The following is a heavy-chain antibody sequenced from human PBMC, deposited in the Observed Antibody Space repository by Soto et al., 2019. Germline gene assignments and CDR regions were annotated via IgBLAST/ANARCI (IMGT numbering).Heavy chain of an antibody. CDR3: AREGRWLQVPAFDY. V-gene: IGHV3-7*01. J-gene: IGHJ4*02. CDR1: GFTFSSYW. D-gene: IGHD5-12*01. Sequence: EVQLVESGGGLVQPGGSLRLSCAASGFTFSSYWMSWVRQAPGKGLEGVANIKQDGSEKYYVDSVKGRFSISRDNAKNSLYLQMNSLRAEDTAVYYCAREGRWLQVPAFDYWGQGTLVTVSS. CDR2: IKQDGSEK.